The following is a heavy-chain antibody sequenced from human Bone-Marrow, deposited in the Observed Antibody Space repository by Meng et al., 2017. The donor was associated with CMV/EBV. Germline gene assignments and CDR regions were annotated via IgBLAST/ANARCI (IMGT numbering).Heavy chain of an antibody. V-gene: IGHV3-73*01. CDR2: IRSKANSYAT. Sequence: GGSLRLSCAASGFTFSGSAMHWVRQASGKGLEWVGRIRSKANSYATAYAASVKGRFTISRDDSKNTAYLQMNSLKTEDTAVYYCARDPQSKPDYYYYGMDVWGQGTTVTVS. CDR3: ARDPQSKPDYYYYGMDV. CDR1: GFTFSGSA. J-gene: IGHJ6*02.